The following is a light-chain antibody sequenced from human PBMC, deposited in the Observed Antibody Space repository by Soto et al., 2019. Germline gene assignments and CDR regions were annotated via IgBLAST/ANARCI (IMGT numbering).Light chain of an antibody. J-gene: IGKJ1*01. V-gene: IGKV3-20*01. CDR2: GAS. Sequence: EIVLTQSPATLSLSPGERATLSCRASQSLSSYLAWYQQKPGQAPRLLIYGASTRATGIPYKFSRRSPQTDCTLPPSSLEPAEFAVYFCQQYGSSGAFGQGTKVDIK. CDR3: QQYGSSGA. CDR1: QSLSSY.